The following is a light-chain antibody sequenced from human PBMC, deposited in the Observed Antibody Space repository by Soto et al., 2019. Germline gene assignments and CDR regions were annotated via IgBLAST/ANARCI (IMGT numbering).Light chain of an antibody. Sequence: IQLTQSPSSLSASVGDRVIITCRASQDISNFLAWYQQKPGKAPQLLLYAASTLQTGVPSRFSGSGSGTDFTLTISSLQPEDFATYYCQVVNTYLGWITFGPGTKVDV. CDR3: QVVNTYLGWIT. J-gene: IGKJ3*01. CDR2: AAS. V-gene: IGKV1-9*01. CDR1: QDISNF.